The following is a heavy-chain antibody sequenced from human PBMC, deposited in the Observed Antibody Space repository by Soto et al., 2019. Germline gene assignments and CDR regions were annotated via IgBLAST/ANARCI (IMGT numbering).Heavy chain of an antibody. D-gene: IGHD3-22*01. CDR2: IYYTGSA. J-gene: IGHJ3*02. CDR1: GDSISSGYFY. Sequence: LSITCTVSGDSISSGYFYWAWIRQHPGKGLEWIGFIYYTGSAYYNPSLKSRVSISVDTSKNQFSLRMSSVTAADTAVYFCAIDKYDSSGYYLYDAFDIWGQGTMVTVS. V-gene: IGHV4-31*03. CDR3: AIDKYDSSGYYLYDAFDI.